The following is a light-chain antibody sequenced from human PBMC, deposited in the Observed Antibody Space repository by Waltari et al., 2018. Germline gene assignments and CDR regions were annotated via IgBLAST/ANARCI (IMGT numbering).Light chain of an antibody. Sequence: SSNIGRNTVNWYQQVPGTAPRLVMFINDQRPSGVPDRFSASKSGTSASLAISGLQSEDEADYYCAAWDDSLSAWLFGGGTKLTVL. CDR1: SSNIGRNT. CDR2: IND. J-gene: IGLJ2*01. V-gene: IGLV1-44*01. CDR3: AAWDDSLSAWL.